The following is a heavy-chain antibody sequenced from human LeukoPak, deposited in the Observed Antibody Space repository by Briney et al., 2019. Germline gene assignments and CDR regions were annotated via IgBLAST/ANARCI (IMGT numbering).Heavy chain of an antibody. D-gene: IGHD1-26*01. CDR1: GFTFSSYD. CDR2: ISGSGGDT. V-gene: IGHV3-23*01. J-gene: IGHJ4*02. Sequence: GGSLRLSCAASGFTFSSYDMSGVRQAPGRGLEGVSAISGSGGDTNNADSVKGRFTISRDNSKNTLYLQMNSLRAEDTAVYYCAKKGLIVGASGFFDYWGQGTLVTVSS. CDR3: AKKGLIVGASGFFDY.